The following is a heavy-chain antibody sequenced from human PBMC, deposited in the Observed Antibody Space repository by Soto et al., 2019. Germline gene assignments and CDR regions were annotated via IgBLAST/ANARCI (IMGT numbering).Heavy chain of an antibody. J-gene: IGHJ6*02. CDR1: GYTFTSYG. Sequence: QVQLVQSGAEVKKPGASVKVSCKASGYTFTSYGISWVRQAPGQGLEWMGWISAYNGNTNYAQKLQGRVTMTTDTPTSTAYMELRSLRSDDTAVYYCARTYYDSSGYYFPYYYGMDVWGQGTTVTVSS. V-gene: IGHV1-18*01. D-gene: IGHD3-22*01. CDR2: ISAYNGNT. CDR3: ARTYYDSSGYYFPYYYGMDV.